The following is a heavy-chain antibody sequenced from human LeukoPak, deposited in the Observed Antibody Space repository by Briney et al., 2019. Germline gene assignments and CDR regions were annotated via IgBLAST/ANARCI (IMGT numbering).Heavy chain of an antibody. CDR1: GFTFSSYS. V-gene: IGHV3-23*01. CDR3: AKRDYGHDSAPPLLNY. D-gene: IGHD4-17*01. CDR2: IVGSGDTT. J-gene: IGHJ4*02. Sequence: GGSLRLSCAASGFTFSSYSMNWVRQAPGKGLEWVANIVGSGDTTYYADSVKGRFTISRGNSNNMLYLQMNSLRAEDTALYYCAKRDYGHDSAPPLLNYWGQGTLVTVSS.